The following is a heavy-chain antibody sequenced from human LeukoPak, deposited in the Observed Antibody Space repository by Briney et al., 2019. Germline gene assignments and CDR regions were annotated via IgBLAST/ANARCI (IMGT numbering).Heavy chain of an antibody. CDR2: IFYSGST. J-gene: IGHJ4*02. Sequence: SETLSLTCTVSGGSISSSNYYWGWIRQPPGKGLEWIGSIFYSGSTYYNPSLKSRLTISVDTSKNQFSLKLSSVTAADTAVYYCARQEVNSLDWGQGTLVTVSS. CDR3: ARQEVNSLD. CDR1: GGSISSSNYY. D-gene: IGHD1-7*01. V-gene: IGHV4-39*01.